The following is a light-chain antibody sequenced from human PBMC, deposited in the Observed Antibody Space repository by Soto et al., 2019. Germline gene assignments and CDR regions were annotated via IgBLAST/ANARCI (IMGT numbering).Light chain of an antibody. Sequence: EIVMTQSPATLSVSPGERATLSCRASQSVSTKLAWYQQKPGQGPRLLIYGASTRATGIPARFSGSGSGTEFTLTITSLQSEDFALSYCQHYSTVLWTFGQGTKVEIK. CDR1: QSVSTK. J-gene: IGKJ1*01. V-gene: IGKV3-15*01. CDR3: QHYSTVLWT. CDR2: GAS.